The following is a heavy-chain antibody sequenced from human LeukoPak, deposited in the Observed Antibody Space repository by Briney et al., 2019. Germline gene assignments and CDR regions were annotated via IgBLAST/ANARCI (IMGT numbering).Heavy chain of an antibody. CDR1: GFTFDDYA. Sequence: GGSLRLSCAASGFTFDDYAMHWVRQGPGKSLEWVSLINENGDIAYYGDSVRGRFTVSRVNAKNSLYLQMNSLTTEDTALYYCAKARWEPNFDYWGQGTLVTVSS. V-gene: IGHV3-43*02. D-gene: IGHD1-26*01. J-gene: IGHJ4*02. CDR2: INENGDIA. CDR3: AKARWEPNFDY.